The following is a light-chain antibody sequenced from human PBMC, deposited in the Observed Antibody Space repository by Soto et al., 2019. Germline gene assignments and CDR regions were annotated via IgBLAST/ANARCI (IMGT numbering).Light chain of an antibody. J-gene: IGKJ1*01. CDR1: QSISNW. V-gene: IGKV1-5*01. Sequence: DIQMTQSPSTLSASVGDRVTITCRASQSISNWLAWYQQKPGKAPKLLIYDVSRLESGVPSRFSGSGSGTEFTLTISSLQPDDFATYDCQQYNSYPWTFGQGTKGEIK. CDR3: QQYNSYPWT. CDR2: DVS.